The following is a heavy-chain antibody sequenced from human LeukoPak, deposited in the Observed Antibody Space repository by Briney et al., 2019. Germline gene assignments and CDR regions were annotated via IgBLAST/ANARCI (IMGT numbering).Heavy chain of an antibody. Sequence: SETLSLTCAVYGGSFSGYYWSWIRQPPGKGLEWIGEINHSGSTNYNPSLKSRVTISVGTSKNQFSLKLSSVTAADTAVYYCASRIVDYYDSSGPYGDYWGQGTLVTVSS. J-gene: IGHJ4*02. V-gene: IGHV4-34*01. CDR2: INHSGST. CDR3: ASRIVDYYDSSGPYGDY. D-gene: IGHD3-22*01. CDR1: GGSFSGYY.